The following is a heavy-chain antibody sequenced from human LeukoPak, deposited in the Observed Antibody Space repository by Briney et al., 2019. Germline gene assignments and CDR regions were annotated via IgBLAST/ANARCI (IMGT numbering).Heavy chain of an antibody. CDR2: ISYDGSNK. CDR1: GFTFSSYA. Sequence: GGSLRLSCAASGFTFSSYAMHWVRQAPGKGLEWVAVISYDGSNKYYADSVKGRFTISRDNSKNTLYPQMNSLRAEDTAVYYCAREGYCSGGSCYSYLDYWGQGTLVTVSS. V-gene: IGHV3-30*04. D-gene: IGHD2-15*01. CDR3: AREGYCSGGSCYSYLDY. J-gene: IGHJ4*02.